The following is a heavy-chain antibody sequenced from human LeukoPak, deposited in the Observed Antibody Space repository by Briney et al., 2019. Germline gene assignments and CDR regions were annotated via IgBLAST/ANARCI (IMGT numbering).Heavy chain of an antibody. D-gene: IGHD3-10*01. CDR1: GFTFSSYA. CDR3: AKITVATTPNY. V-gene: IGHV3-23*01. Sequence: GGSLRLSCAASGFTFSSYAMNWVRQASGKGLEWVSGITDNGRKTYYADSVKGHFSISRDNSKSTLYLQMSDLRAEDTAVYYCAKITVATTPNYWGQGTLVTVSS. J-gene: IGHJ4*02. CDR2: ITDNGRKT.